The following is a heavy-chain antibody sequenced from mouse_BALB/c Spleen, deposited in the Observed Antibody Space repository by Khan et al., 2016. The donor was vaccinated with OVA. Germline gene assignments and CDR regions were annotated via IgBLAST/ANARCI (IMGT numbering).Heavy chain of an antibody. CDR1: GYTFTDYY. D-gene: IGHD1-2*01. CDR2: ISPGSGDT. V-gene: IGHV1-77*01. J-gene: IGHJ3*01. Sequence: VQLQESGAELARPGASVKLSCKASGYTFTDYYINWVKQRTGQGLEWIGEISPGSGDTYYNEKFKGKATLTADKSSTTAYMQLSSLTSEASACYYCARRNYFGYTFAYWGQGTLVTVSA. CDR3: ARRNYFGYTFAY.